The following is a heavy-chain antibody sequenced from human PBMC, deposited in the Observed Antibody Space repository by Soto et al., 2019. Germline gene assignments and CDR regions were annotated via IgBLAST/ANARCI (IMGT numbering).Heavy chain of an antibody. D-gene: IGHD3-10*01. J-gene: IGHJ6*02. V-gene: IGHV3-21*01. CDR2: ISSGSSYI. CDR1: GFTFSTYT. Sequence: GGSLRLSCAASGFTFSTYTMNWVRQAPGKGLEWISSISSGSSYIYYAGSVKGRFTISRDNAKNSLFLQMNSLRAEDTAVYYCARKESYYGSGSYPYGMDVWGQGTTVTVSS. CDR3: ARKESYYGSGSYPYGMDV.